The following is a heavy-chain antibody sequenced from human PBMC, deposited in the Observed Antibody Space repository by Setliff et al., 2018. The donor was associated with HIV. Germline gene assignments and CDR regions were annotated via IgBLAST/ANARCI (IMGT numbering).Heavy chain of an antibody. CDR3: ARLSVVTATRIYYFDH. Sequence: PGESLKISCKGSGYSFTNYWIGWVRQMPGKGLEWMGIIYPGDSDTRYSPSFQGQVTISADKSISTAYLQWSSLKASDTAMYYCARLSVVTATRIYYFDHWGQGTLVTVSS. CDR2: IYPGDSDT. V-gene: IGHV5-51*01. J-gene: IGHJ4*02. CDR1: GYSFTNYW. D-gene: IGHD2-21*02.